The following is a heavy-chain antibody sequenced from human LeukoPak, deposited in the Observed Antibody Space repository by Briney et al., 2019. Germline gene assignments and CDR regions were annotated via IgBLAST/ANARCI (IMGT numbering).Heavy chain of an antibody. D-gene: IGHD6-13*01. CDR2: ISAYNGDT. V-gene: IGHV1-18*01. CDR3: ARDHSSSCQLLDY. Sequence: ASVKVSCKTSGYSFTTYGVTWVRQAPRQGLEWMGWISAYNGDTNYAQKFQGRFTMTTDTSTSTANMELRRLRSDDTAVYYCARDHSSSCQLLDYWGQGTLVTISS. CDR1: GYSFTTYG. J-gene: IGHJ4*02.